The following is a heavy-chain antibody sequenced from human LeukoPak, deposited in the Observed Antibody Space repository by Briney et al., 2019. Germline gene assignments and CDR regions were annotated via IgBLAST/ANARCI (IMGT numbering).Heavy chain of an antibody. CDR2: INPNSGGT. V-gene: IGHV1-2*02. CDR1: GYTFTGYY. D-gene: IGHD6-19*01. J-gene: IGHJ3*02. CDR3: ATYSTGWYPQDAFDI. Sequence: GASVTVSFKASGYTFTGYYMHWVRQAPGQGLEWMGWINPNSGGTNYAQKFQGRVTMTRDTSISKAYMELSRLRSDDTAVYYCATYSTGWYPQDAFDIWGQGTMVTVSS.